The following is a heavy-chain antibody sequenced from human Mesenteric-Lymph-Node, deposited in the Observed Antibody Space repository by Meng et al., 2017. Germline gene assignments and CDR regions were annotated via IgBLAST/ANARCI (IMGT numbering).Heavy chain of an antibody. V-gene: IGHV4-34*01. CDR3: ATYTYYDFWSGLGWFDP. D-gene: IGHD3-3*01. Sequence: SETLSLTCAVYGGSFSGYYWSWIRQPPGKGLEWIGEINHSGSTNYNPSLKSRVTISVDTSKNQFSLKLSSVTAADTAVYYCATYTYYDFWSGLGWFDPWGQGTLVTVSS. CDR1: GGSFSGYY. J-gene: IGHJ5*02. CDR2: INHSGST.